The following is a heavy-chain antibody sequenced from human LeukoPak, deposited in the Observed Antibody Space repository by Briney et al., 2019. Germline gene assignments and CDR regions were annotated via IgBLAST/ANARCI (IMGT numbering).Heavy chain of an antibody. CDR3: AAVGEWLSNAFNL. J-gene: IGHJ3*01. V-gene: IGHV3-15*01. Sequence: GGSLRLSCAASGFTFSIAWMSWVRQAPGKGLEWVGRIKSKGDGETRDYAAPVKDRFIISRDDSKNMLYLQTNSLKTEDTAIYYCAAVGEWLSNAFNLWGQGTMVTVS. D-gene: IGHD3-22*01. CDR2: IKSKGDGETR. CDR1: GFTFSIAW.